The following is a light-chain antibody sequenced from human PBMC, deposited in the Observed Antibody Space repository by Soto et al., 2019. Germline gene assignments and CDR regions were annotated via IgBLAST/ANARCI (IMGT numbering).Light chain of an antibody. Sequence: EIVLTQSPATLSVSPGERGTLSCRASQSVQSNLAWYQQKPGQAPRLLIYDASTRATGIPARFSGSGSGTEFTLPISSLQSEDFAFDYCQQYNDWPRTFGQGSKVDI. CDR2: DAS. V-gene: IGKV3-15*01. CDR1: QSVQSN. CDR3: QQYNDWPRT. J-gene: IGKJ1*01.